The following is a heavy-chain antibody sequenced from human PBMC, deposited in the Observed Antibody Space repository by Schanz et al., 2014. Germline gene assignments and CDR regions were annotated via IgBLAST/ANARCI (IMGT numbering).Heavy chain of an antibody. Sequence: QVQLVESGGGVVQPGRSLRLSCAASGFTFSKYGVHWVRQAPGKGLEWVGFISFDGRNTGYAHSVKGRFTISRDNSMNTLHLQMDGLRAEDTAIYYCAKDLAAVGVFDYWGQGSLVTVSP. D-gene: IGHD6-13*01. CDR3: AKDLAAVGVFDY. CDR1: GFTFSKYG. J-gene: IGHJ4*02. CDR2: ISFDGRNT. V-gene: IGHV3-33*05.